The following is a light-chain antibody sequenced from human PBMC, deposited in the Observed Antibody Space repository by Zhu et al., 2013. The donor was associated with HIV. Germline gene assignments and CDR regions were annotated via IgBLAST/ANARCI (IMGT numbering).Light chain of an antibody. Sequence: IVMTQSPATLSVSPGERATLSCRASQSVTSSLAWYQQKPGQAPRLLIFDASVRASGIPARFSGSGSGTEFTLTISSLQSEDFAVYYCQQYDNWLGTFGQGTKVEIK. V-gene: IGKV3-15*01. CDR3: QQYDNWLGT. CDR1: QSVTSS. CDR2: DAS. J-gene: IGKJ1*01.